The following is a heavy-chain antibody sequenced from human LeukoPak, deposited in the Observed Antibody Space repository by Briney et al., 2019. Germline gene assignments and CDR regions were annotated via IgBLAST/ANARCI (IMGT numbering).Heavy chain of an antibody. J-gene: IGHJ5*02. Sequence: SETLSLTCAVSGGSISSGGYSWSWIRQPPGKGLEWIGYIYYSGSTYYNPSLKSRVTISVDTSKNQFSLKLSSVTAADTAVYYCARDLIAVAGTNWFDPWGQGTLVTVSS. D-gene: IGHD6-19*01. CDR2: IYYSGST. CDR3: ARDLIAVAGTNWFDP. CDR1: GGSISSGGYS. V-gene: IGHV4-30-4*07.